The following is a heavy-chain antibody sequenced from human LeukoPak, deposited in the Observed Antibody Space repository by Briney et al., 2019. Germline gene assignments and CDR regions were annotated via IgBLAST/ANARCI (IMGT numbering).Heavy chain of an antibody. D-gene: IGHD1-26*01. J-gene: IGHJ4*02. CDR2: IYTSGST. CDR3: AGEWELQQGGFDY. CDR1: GGSISSGGYS. V-gene: IGHV4-61*02. Sequence: PSQTLSLTCAVSGGSISSGGYSWSWIRQPAGKGLEWIGRIYTSGSTNYNPSLKSRVTMSVDTSKNQFSLKLSSVTAADTAVYYCAGEWELQQGGFDYWGQGTLVTVSS.